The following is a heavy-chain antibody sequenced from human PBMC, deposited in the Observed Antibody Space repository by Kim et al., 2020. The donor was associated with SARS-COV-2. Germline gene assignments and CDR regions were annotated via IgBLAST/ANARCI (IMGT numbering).Heavy chain of an antibody. V-gene: IGHV1-18*01. D-gene: IGHD2-15*01. CDR1: GYTFTSYG. J-gene: IGHJ6*02. CDR2: ISAYNGNT. CDR3: ARDAAHRIGGYYYYGMDV. Sequence: ASVKVSCKASGYTFTSYGISWVRQAPGQGLEWMGWISAYNGNTNYAQKLQGRVTMTTDTSTSTAYLELRSRRSDDTAVYYCARDAAHRIGGYYYYGMDVWGQGTTVTISS.